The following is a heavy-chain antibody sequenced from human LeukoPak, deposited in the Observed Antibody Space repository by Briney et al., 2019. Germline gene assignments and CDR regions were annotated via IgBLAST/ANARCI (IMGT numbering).Heavy chain of an antibody. J-gene: IGHJ4*02. Sequence: ASVKVSCKASGYTFTSYGISWVRQAPGQGLEWMGWISAYNGNTNYAQKLQGRVTMTTDTSTSTAYMELRSLGSDDTAVYYCARGVGGIVAAAFDYWGQGTLVTVSS. D-gene: IGHD6-13*01. CDR1: GYTFTSYG. V-gene: IGHV1-18*01. CDR2: ISAYNGNT. CDR3: ARGVGGIVAAAFDY.